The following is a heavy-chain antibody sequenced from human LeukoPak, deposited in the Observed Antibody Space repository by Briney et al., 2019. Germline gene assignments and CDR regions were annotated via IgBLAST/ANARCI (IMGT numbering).Heavy chain of an antibody. D-gene: IGHD2-15*01. Sequence: GGSLRLSCAASGFTVSGTYMSWVRQAPGKGLEWVSISYSDGRTYYADSVKGRFTISRDNSKNTLYLQLNSLRAEDTAVYYCARQHCSGGDCYFFDWGQGTLVTVSS. CDR2: SYSDGRT. V-gene: IGHV3-53*01. CDR3: ARQHCSGGDCYFFD. J-gene: IGHJ4*02. CDR1: GFTVSGTY.